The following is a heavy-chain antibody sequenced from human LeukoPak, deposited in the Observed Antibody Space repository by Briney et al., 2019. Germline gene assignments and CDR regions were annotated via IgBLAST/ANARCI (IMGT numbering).Heavy chain of an antibody. D-gene: IGHD2-2*01. V-gene: IGHV3-30-3*01. CDR2: VSDDGNKK. Sequence: GRSLRLSCAASGFTFSSYPMHWVRQAPGKGLEWVAVVSDDGNKKFDADFVKGRFTISRDNSKNTLYLQMNSLRGEDAAVYYCARGQLLLEGYFYYMDVWGEGTTVAVSS. CDR1: GFTFSSYP. CDR3: ARGQLLLEGYFYYMDV. J-gene: IGHJ6*03.